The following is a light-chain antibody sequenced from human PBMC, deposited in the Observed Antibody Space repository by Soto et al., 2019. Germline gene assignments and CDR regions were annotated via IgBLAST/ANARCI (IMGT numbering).Light chain of an antibody. CDR1: SSNIGAGYD. V-gene: IGLV1-40*01. Sequence: QSVLTQPPSVSGAPGQRVTISCTESSSNIGAGYDVHWYQQLPGTAPKLLIYGNSPRPSGVPDRFSGSKSGTSASLAITGLQAEDEADYYCQSYDSSLSGWVFGGGTKLTVL. J-gene: IGLJ3*02. CDR3: QSYDSSLSGWV. CDR2: GNS.